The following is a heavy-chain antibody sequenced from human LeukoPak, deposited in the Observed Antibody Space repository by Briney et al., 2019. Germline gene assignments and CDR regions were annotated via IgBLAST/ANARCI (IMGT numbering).Heavy chain of an antibody. Sequence: GGSLRLSCAASGFTFSSYAMSWVRQAPGKGLEWVSAISGSGGSTYYADSVKGRFTISRDNSKNTLYLQMNSLRAEDTVVYYCAKDRGYSGYDLTHFDYWGQGTLVTVSS. J-gene: IGHJ4*02. CDR3: AKDRGYSGYDLTHFDY. CDR2: ISGSGGST. D-gene: IGHD5-12*01. V-gene: IGHV3-23*01. CDR1: GFTFSSYA.